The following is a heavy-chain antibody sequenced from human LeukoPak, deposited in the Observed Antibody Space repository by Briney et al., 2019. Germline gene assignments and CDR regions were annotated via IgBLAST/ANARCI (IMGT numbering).Heavy chain of an antibody. CDR1: GFTLIKEW. CDR3: TTGMRISLKVVFTTIYY. J-gene: IGHJ4*02. D-gene: IGHD3-22*01. CDR2: IKEKTDEGTT. Sequence: GGALTLPCAASGFTLIKEWMRWVGQAPEAGLEGVGHIKEKTDEGTTDFAAPVQGRITNSRDDSQNTIYLQMNSRKTENTAVYYCTTGMRISLKVVFTTIYYWGEGTLVTVSP. V-gene: IGHV3-15*01.